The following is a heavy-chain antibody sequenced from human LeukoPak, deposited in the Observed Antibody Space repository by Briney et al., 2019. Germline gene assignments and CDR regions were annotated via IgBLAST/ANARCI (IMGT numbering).Heavy chain of an antibody. Sequence: SETLSLTCTVSGGSIRSSSYYWGWIRQPPGKGLEWIGTIFYGGSTYYNPSLKSRVTISVDTSKNQFSLKLSSVTAAATAVYYCARSSGVVIHSWFDPWGQGTLVTVSS. CDR2: IFYGGST. J-gene: IGHJ5*02. CDR3: ARSSGVVIHSWFDP. D-gene: IGHD3-3*01. CDR1: GGSIRSSSYY. V-gene: IGHV4-39*01.